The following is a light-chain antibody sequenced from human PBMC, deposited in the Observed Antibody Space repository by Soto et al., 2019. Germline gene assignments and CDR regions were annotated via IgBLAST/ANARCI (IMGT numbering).Light chain of an antibody. Sequence: AVLLTQSPSSFSASTGDRATITCRASQDIHNYLAWYQQVPGKAPKLLLYASSILQTGVPSRFSGSGSGTDLTLTIDGPQSEDFATYFCQHYYNYPWTFGQGTTVE. J-gene: IGKJ1*01. V-gene: IGKV1-8*01. CDR1: QDIHNY. CDR2: ASS. CDR3: QHYYNYPWT.